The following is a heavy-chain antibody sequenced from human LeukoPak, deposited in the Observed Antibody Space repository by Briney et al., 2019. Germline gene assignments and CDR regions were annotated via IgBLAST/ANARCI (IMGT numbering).Heavy chain of an antibody. V-gene: IGHV1-2*02. CDR1: GYTFTGYY. CDR3: ARCRGWYMGYNFYY. Sequence: ASVKVSCKASGYTFTGYYMHWVRQAPGQGLEWMGWINPNSGGTNYAQKFQGRVTMTRDTSISTAYMELSRLRSDDTAVYYCARCRGWYMGYNFYYWGQGTLVTVSS. J-gene: IGHJ4*02. CDR2: INPNSGGT. D-gene: IGHD5-12*01.